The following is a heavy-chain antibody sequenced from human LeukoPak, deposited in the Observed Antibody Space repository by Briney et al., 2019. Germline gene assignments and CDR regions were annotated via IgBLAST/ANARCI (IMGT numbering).Heavy chain of an antibody. Sequence: SVKVSCKASGGTFSSYAISWVRQAPGQGLEWMGGIIPIFGTANYAQKFQGRVTMTRDTSTSTVYMELSSLRSEDTAVYYCARGSDYYDSSGYYDAGDYWGQGTLVTVSS. D-gene: IGHD3-22*01. CDR2: IIPIFGTA. CDR1: GGTFSSYA. V-gene: IGHV1-69*05. CDR3: ARGSDYYDSSGYYDAGDY. J-gene: IGHJ4*02.